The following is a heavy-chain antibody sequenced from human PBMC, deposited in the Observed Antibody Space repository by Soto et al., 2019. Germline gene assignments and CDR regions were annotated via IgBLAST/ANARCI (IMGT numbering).Heavy chain of an antibody. V-gene: IGHV3-49*04. CDR3: TRAVASERDYDLWSGYRPNYYYYGMDV. CDR2: IRSKADGGTT. Sequence: GESLRLSCTASGFTFGDYAMSWVRQAPGKGLEWVGFIRSKADGGTTQYAASVKGRFTISRDDSKSIAYLQMNSLKTEDTAVYYCTRAVASERDYDLWSGYRPNYYYYGMDVWGQGTTVTVSS. D-gene: IGHD3-3*01. CDR1: GFTFGDYA. J-gene: IGHJ6*02.